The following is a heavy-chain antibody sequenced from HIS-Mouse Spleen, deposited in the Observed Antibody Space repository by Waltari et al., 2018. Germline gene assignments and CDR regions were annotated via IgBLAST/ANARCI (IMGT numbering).Heavy chain of an antibody. J-gene: IGHJ4*02. CDR1: GYTFTGYY. Sequence: QVQLVQSGAEVKKPGASVKVSCKASGYTFTGYYMHWVRQAPGQGLEWMGWVNPTSGGTNYAKKFQGRVTMTRDTSISTAYMELSRLRSDDTAVYYCARALGYYFDYWGQGTLVTVSS. D-gene: IGHD7-27*01. V-gene: IGHV1-2*02. CDR2: VNPTSGGT. CDR3: ARALGYYFDY.